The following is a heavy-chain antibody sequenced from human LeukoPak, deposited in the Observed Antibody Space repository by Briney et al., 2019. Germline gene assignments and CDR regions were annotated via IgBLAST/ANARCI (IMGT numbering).Heavy chain of an antibody. CDR3: ARDKGAGPPNRQQLVINWYFDL. CDR2: INPSGGST. J-gene: IGHJ2*01. V-gene: IGHV1-46*01. Sequence: ASVKVSCKASGYTFTSYYMHWVRQAPGQGLEWMGIINPSGGSTSYAQKFQGRVTMTRGTSTSTVYMELSSLRSEDTAVYYCARDKGAGPPNRQQLVINWYFDLWGRGTLVTVSS. D-gene: IGHD6-13*01. CDR1: GYTFTSYY.